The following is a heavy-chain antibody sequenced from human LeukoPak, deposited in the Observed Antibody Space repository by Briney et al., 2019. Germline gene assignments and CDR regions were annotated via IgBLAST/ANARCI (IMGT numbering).Heavy chain of an antibody. CDR2: IYYSGST. V-gene: IGHV4-39*01. J-gene: IGHJ5*02. CDR1: GGSISSGSYY. Sequence: SETLSLTCTVSGGSISSGSYYWGWIRQPPGKGLEWIVSIYYSGSTYYNPSLKSRVTISVDTSKNQFSLKLSSVTAADTAVYYCARSRWNSGGWFDPWGQGTLVTVSS. CDR3: ARSRWNSGGWFDP. D-gene: IGHD1-7*01.